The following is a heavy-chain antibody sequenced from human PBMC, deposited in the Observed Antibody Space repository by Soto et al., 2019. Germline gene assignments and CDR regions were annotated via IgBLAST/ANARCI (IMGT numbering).Heavy chain of an antibody. D-gene: IGHD1-7*01. CDR3: ARKQTGTNGLHP. J-gene: IGHJ5*02. CDR1: AFAFSSYA. V-gene: IGHV3-53*01. CDR2: IYSGGST. Sequence: PVGSLRLSCAASAFAFSSYAMHWVRQAPGKVLEWVSVIYSGGSTYYADSVKGRFTISRDNSKNTLYLQMNSLRAEDTAVYYCARKQTGTNGLHPWGKGTLVTVSS.